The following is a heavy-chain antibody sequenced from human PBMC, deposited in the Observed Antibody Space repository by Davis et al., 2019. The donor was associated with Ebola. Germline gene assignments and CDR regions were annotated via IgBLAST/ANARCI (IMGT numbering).Heavy chain of an antibody. CDR3: ARSRPGDY. V-gene: IGHV3-48*02. Sequence: GESLKISCAASGFSFSSYSMNWVRQAPGKGLEWVSYISSSSSTIYYADSVKGRFTISRDNAKNSLYLQMNSLRDEDTAVYYCARSRPGDYWGQGTLVTVSS. CDR2: ISSSSSTI. J-gene: IGHJ4*02. CDR1: GFSFSSYS.